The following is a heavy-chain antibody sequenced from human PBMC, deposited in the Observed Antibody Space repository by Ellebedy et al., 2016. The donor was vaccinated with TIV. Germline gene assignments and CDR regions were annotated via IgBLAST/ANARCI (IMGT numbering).Heavy chain of an antibody. V-gene: IGHV3-23*01. Sequence: GESLKISCAASGFTFSSYAMSCVRQAPGKGLEWVSAISGSGGSTYYADSVKGRFTISRDNSKNTLYLQMNSLRAEDTAVYYCATPRLYYDSTDWFDYWGQGTLVTVSS. J-gene: IGHJ4*02. CDR3: ATPRLYYDSTDWFDY. CDR2: ISGSGGST. CDR1: GFTFSSYA. D-gene: IGHD3-22*01.